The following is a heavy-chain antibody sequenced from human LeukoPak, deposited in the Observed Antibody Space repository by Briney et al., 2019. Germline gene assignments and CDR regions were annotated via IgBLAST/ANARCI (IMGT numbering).Heavy chain of an antibody. CDR3: ARDQAAGRVFDY. CDR2: IWYDGSNK. Sequence: GGSLRLSCAASGFTFSTYGMHWVRQAPGKGLEWVVVIWYDGSNKYYADSVKGRFTISRDNSKNTLYLQMNSLRAEDTAVYYCARDQAAGRVFDYWGQGTLVTVSS. D-gene: IGHD6-25*01. V-gene: IGHV3-33*01. CDR1: GFTFSTYG. J-gene: IGHJ4*02.